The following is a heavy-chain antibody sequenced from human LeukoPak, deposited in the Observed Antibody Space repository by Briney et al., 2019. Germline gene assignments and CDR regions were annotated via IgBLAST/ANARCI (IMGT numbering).Heavy chain of an antibody. CDR3: ASKGPDDAFDI. Sequence: SETLSLTCTVSGGSISSSSYYWSWIRQPAGKGLEWIGRIYTSGSTNYNPSLKSRVTISVDTSKNQFSLKLSSVTAADTAVYYCASKGPDDAFDIWGQGTMVTVSS. V-gene: IGHV4-61*02. J-gene: IGHJ3*02. CDR2: IYTSGST. CDR1: GGSISSSSYY.